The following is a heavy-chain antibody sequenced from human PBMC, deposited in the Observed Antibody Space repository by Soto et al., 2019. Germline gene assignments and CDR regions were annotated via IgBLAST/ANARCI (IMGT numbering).Heavy chain of an antibody. CDR2: IYSGGST. CDR3: ARDTFPYCSSTSCYRGDY. V-gene: IGHV3-66*01. J-gene: IGHJ4*02. CDR1: GFTVSSNY. Sequence: EVQLVESGGGLVQPGGSLRLSCAASGFTVSSNYMSWVRQAPGKGLEWVSVIYSGGSTYYADSVKGRFTISRDNSKNTLYLQMNSLRAGDTAVYYCARDTFPYCSSTSCYRGDYWGQGTLVTVSS. D-gene: IGHD2-2*02.